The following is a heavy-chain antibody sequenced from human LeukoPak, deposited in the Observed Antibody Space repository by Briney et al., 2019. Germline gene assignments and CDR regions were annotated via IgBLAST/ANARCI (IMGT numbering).Heavy chain of an antibody. CDR3: ARYCSSTSCYTGGLDV. D-gene: IGHD2-2*02. V-gene: IGHV3-13*01. CDR1: GFTFSTYD. Sequence: GGPLRLSCAASGFTFSTYDMHWVRQATGKGLEWVSAIGTAGDTYYPGSVKGRFTISRENAKNSLYLQMNSLRAGDTAVYYCARYCSSTSCYTGGLDVWGQGTTVTVSS. J-gene: IGHJ6*02. CDR2: IGTAGDT.